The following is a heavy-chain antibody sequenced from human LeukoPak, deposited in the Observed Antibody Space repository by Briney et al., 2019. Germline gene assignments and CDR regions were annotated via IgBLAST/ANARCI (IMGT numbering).Heavy chain of an antibody. CDR2: INHSGGT. Sequence: SETLSLTCAVYGGSFSGYYWGWIRQPPGKGLEWIGEINHSGGTNYNPSLKSRVTISVDTSKNQFSLKLSSVTAADTAVYYCARVRTIFGVVIRIIDYWGQGTLVTVSS. J-gene: IGHJ4*02. V-gene: IGHV4-34*01. CDR1: GGSFSGYY. CDR3: ARVRTIFGVVIRIIDY. D-gene: IGHD3-3*01.